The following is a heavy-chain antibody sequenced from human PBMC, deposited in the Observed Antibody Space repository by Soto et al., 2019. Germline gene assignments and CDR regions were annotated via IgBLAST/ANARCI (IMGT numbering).Heavy chain of an antibody. Sequence: QVQLVQSGAEVKKPGASVKVSCKASGYTFTGYYMHWVRQAPGQGPEWMRWINPNSGGTTYQGRVTVTRDTSISTAYMELSSLRSDDTAVYYCARGGSSSLDYWGQGTLVTVSS. J-gene: IGHJ4*02. CDR1: GYTFTGYY. D-gene: IGHD6-6*01. CDR2: INPNSGGT. CDR3: ARGGSSSLDY. V-gene: IGHV1-2*02.